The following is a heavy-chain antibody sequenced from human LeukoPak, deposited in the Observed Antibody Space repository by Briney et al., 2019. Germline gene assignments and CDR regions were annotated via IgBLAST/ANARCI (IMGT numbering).Heavy chain of an antibody. CDR3: AKAVAIYFYYGLDV. Sequence: HPGGSLRLSCAASGFTFSSYVMRWVRQTPGKGLEWVSAINGSGGRTYYADSVKGRFTISRDKSKNTLFLQMNSLRVEDTAPYYCAKAVAIYFYYGLDVWGQGTTVTVSS. CDR2: INGSGGRT. CDR1: GFTFSSYV. V-gene: IGHV3-23*01. J-gene: IGHJ6*02. D-gene: IGHD3-3*01.